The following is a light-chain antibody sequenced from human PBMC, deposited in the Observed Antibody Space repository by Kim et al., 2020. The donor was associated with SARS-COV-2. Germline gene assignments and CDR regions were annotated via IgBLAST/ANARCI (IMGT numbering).Light chain of an antibody. CDR3: QSSDSSDTFWV. CDR1: ALPNQY. CDR2: EDT. J-gene: IGLJ3*02. Sequence: SYELTQPPPVSVSPGQTARITCSGDALPNQYAYWFQQKPGQAPVLVIYEDTERPSGIPERFSGSTSGTTVTLTISGVQAEDEADYYCQSSDSSDTFWVFGGGTKVTVL. V-gene: IGLV3-25*03.